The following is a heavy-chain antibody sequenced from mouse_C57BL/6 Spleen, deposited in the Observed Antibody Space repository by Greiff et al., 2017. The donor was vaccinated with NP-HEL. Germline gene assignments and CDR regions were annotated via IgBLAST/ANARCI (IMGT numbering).Heavy chain of an antibody. Sequence: QVQLQQPGAELVRPGTSVKLSCKASGYTFTSYWMHWVKQRPGQGLEWIGVIDPSDSYTNYNQKFKGKATLTVDTSSSTAYMQLSSLTSEDSAVYYCATGTNFDYWGQGTTLTVSS. D-gene: IGHD4-1*01. CDR2: IDPSDSYT. V-gene: IGHV1-59*01. J-gene: IGHJ2*01. CDR1: GYTFTSYW. CDR3: ATGTNFDY.